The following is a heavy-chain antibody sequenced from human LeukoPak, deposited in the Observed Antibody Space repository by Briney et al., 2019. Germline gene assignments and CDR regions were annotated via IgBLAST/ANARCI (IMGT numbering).Heavy chain of an antibody. CDR3: ARGGIFGSYYYDSSGFAQFDY. CDR2: INPSGGST. V-gene: IGHV1-46*01. D-gene: IGHD3-22*01. Sequence: VSVKVSCKASGYTFTGYYMHWVRQAPGQGPEWMGIINPSGGSTSYAQKFQGRVTMTRDTSTSTVYMELSSLRSEDTAVYYCARGGIFGSYYYDSSGFAQFDYWGQGTLVTVSS. J-gene: IGHJ4*02. CDR1: GYTFTGYY.